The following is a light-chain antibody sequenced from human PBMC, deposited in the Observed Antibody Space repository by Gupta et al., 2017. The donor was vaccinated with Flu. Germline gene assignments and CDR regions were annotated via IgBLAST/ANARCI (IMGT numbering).Light chain of an antibody. CDR2: WVS. CDR1: NRDVGGYDY. Sequence: TIPFTGTNRDVGGYDYVFWHQQHPGQSPKLLIDWVSTRPSEVSDRFSATKCGHTAPVTIAGLQAEDGAAYYCNSDTRTDSFCVFGAGTKVTFL. CDR3: NSDTRTDSFCV. J-gene: IGLJ1*01. V-gene: IGLV2-14*01.